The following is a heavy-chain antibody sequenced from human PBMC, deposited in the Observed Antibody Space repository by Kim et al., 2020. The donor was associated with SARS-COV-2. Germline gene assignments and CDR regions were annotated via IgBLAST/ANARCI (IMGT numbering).Heavy chain of an antibody. CDR3: ARTVTIFGVAGHAFDI. Sequence: ASVKVSCKASGYTFTSYYMHWVRQAPGQGLEWMGIINPSGGSTSYAQKFQGRVTMTRDTSTSTVYMELSSLRSEDTAVYYCARTVTIFGVAGHAFDIWGQGTMVTVSS. CDR2: INPSGGST. V-gene: IGHV1-46*01. J-gene: IGHJ3*02. D-gene: IGHD3-3*01. CDR1: GYTFTSYY.